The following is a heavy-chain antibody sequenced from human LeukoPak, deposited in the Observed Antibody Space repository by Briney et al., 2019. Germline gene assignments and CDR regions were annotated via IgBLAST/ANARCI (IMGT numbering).Heavy chain of an antibody. D-gene: IGHD2-15*01. Sequence: PGGSLRLSYVDSEITFDDYGLSWGRQGPGNREEWGSGINWDGGATGNTESVKGRFTISRDSAKNSRFMEMNSLRAEDTALYFCARDLCSSWYSLGYWGQGTFVTVSS. V-gene: IGHV3-20*03. CDR1: EITFDDYG. CDR2: INWDGGAT. J-gene: IGHJ4*02. CDR3: ARDLCSSWYSLGY.